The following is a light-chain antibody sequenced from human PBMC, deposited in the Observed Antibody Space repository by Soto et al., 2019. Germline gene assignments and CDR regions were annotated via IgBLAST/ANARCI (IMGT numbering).Light chain of an antibody. J-gene: IGKJ1*01. CDR3: QQSYTTPRT. V-gene: IGKV1-39*01. CDR1: QSISTF. CDR2: AAS. Sequence: DIQMTQSPSSLSASVGDRVSVTCRASQSISTFLNWYQQRPGEAPKLLIYAASSLHSGVPSRFSGSGSGAEFTLTIGSLQPEDFATYYCQQSYTTPRTFGQGTKVEVK.